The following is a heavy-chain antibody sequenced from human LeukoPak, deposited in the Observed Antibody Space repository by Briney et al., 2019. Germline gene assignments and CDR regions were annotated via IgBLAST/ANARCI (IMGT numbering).Heavy chain of an antibody. CDR1: GGSFTDNY. CDR2: VHHNGHR. V-gene: IGHV4-59*01. J-gene: IGHJ5*01. CDR3: ASLGYSSGWLDS. D-gene: IGHD2-15*01. Sequence: SETLSLTSNVSGGSFTDNYWNWIRHLPGKGLEWIGYVHHNGHRNYNPSLKSRVTISVDTSTNQFSLKMISVTAADTAVYYCASLGYSSGWLDSWGHGSLVIVSS.